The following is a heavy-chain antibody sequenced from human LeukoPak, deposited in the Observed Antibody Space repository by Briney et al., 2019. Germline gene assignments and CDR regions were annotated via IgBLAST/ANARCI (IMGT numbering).Heavy chain of an antibody. CDR2: IYYSGST. Sequence: SETLSLTCTVSGGSLSSYYWSWIRQPPGKGLEWIGYIYYSGSTNYNPSLTSRVAISVDTSKNQFSLKLSSVAAADTAVYYCARDLAGRGGIVGYAFDIWGQGTMVTVSS. J-gene: IGHJ3*02. D-gene: IGHD2-15*01. CDR3: ARDLAGRGGIVGYAFDI. CDR1: GGSLSSYY. V-gene: IGHV4-59*01.